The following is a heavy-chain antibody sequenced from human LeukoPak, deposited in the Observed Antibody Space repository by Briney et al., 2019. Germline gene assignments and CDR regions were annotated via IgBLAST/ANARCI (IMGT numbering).Heavy chain of an antibody. Sequence: GESLKISCKGSGYSFTSYWIGWVRQMPGKGLEWMGIIYPGDSDTRYSPSFQGQVTISADKSISTAYLQWSSLKASDTAMYYCARRNYYDSSGYYGFDYWGRGTLVTVSS. CDR3: ARRNYYDSSGYYGFDY. CDR2: IYPGDSDT. V-gene: IGHV5-51*01. J-gene: IGHJ4*02. CDR1: GYSFTSYW. D-gene: IGHD3-22*01.